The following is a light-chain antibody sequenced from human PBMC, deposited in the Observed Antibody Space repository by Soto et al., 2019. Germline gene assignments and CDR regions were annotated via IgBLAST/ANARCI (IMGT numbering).Light chain of an antibody. CDR1: SSDVGGYNY. CDR2: EVS. Sequence: QSALTRPASVSGSPGQSITISCTGTSSDVGGYNYVSWYQQQSGKAPKLMIHEVSNRPSGVSNRFSGSKSGNTASLTISGLQAEEEADYYCSSYTSSRAYVFGIGTKVTVL. V-gene: IGLV2-14*01. J-gene: IGLJ1*01. CDR3: SSYTSSRAYV.